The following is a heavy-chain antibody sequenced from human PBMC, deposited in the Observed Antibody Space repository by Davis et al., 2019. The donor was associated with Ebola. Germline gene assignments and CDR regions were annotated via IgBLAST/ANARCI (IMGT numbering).Heavy chain of an antibody. J-gene: IGHJ5*02. V-gene: IGHV1-8*01. CDR2: MNPSSGNT. CDR3: TRGIARRQLGSWFDP. CDR1: GYTFSSYD. Sequence: ASVKVSCKASGYTFSSYDINWVRQATGQGLEWMGWMNPSSGNTGYAQKFQGRVTMTRDTSITPAYMELSSLSFDDTAVYFCTRGIARRQLGSWFDPWGQGTPVTVSS. D-gene: IGHD6-6*01.